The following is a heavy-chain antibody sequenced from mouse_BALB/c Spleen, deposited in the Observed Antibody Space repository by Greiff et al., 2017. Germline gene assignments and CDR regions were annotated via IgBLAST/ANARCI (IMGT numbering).Heavy chain of an antibody. Sequence: VQLQESGAELMKPGASVKISCKATGYTFTSYWIHWVKQRPGHGLEWIGEILPGNGGTNYNEKFKGKATFTADKSSSTAYMQLSSLTSEESAVYYCKEAGYWGQGTTVTVSS. CDR3: KEAGY. CDR2: ILPGNGGT. CDR1: GYTFTSYW. V-gene: IGHV1-9*01. J-gene: IGHJ2*01.